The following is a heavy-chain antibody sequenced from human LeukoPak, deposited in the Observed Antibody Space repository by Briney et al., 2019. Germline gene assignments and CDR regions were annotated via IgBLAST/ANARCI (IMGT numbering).Heavy chain of an antibody. CDR2: IYYSGST. J-gene: IGHJ4*02. Sequence: SGTLSLTCTDSSDSIYSSNYYWGWIRQPPGKGLEWIGSIYYSGSTYYNSSLKSRVTISVDTSKNQFSLKLSSLTAADTAVYYCARAAYCGGDCYLFDYWGQGTLVTVFS. CDR1: SDSIYSSNYY. CDR3: ARAAYCGGDCYLFDY. V-gene: IGHV4-39*01. D-gene: IGHD2-21*02.